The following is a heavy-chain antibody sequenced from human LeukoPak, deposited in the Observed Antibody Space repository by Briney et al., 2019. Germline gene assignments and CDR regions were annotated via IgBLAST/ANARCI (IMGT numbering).Heavy chain of an antibody. CDR1: GYTFTGYY. CDR3: AREIQLWAHFDY. Sequence: ASVKVSCKASGYTFTGYYMHWVRQAPGQGLEWMGRINPNSGDTNYAQKFQGRVTMTRDTSISAAYMELSRLRSDDTAVYYCAREIQLWAHFDYWGQGTLVTVSS. V-gene: IGHV1-2*06. D-gene: IGHD5-18*01. CDR2: INPNSGDT. J-gene: IGHJ4*02.